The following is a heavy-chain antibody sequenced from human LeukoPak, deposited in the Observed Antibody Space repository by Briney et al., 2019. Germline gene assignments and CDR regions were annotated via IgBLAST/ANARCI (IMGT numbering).Heavy chain of an antibody. J-gene: IGHJ4*02. D-gene: IGHD2-2*01. CDR3: ARDIVVVPAGRYFDY. CDR2: IKPDGTEK. V-gene: IGHV3-7*01. CDR1: GFTFSSYW. Sequence: PGGSLRLSCAASGFTFSSYWMSWFRQPPGKGLEGVANIKPDGTEKYYVDSVKGRFTISRDNAKNSLYLQMNCLRAEDTAIYYCARDIVVVPAGRYFDYWGQGTLVTASS.